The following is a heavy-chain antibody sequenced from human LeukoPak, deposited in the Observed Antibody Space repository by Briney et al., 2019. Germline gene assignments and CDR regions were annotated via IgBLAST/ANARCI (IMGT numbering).Heavy chain of an antibody. Sequence: PSETLSLTCTVSGGSISSYYWSWIRQPPGKGLESIGYIYYSGSTNYNPSLKSRVTISVDTSKNQFSLKLSSVTAADTAVYYCAREMMVDTAMALFGYWGQGTLVTVSS. CDR3: AREMMVDTAMALFGY. CDR1: GGSISSYY. CDR2: IYYSGST. V-gene: IGHV4-59*01. J-gene: IGHJ4*02. D-gene: IGHD5-18*01.